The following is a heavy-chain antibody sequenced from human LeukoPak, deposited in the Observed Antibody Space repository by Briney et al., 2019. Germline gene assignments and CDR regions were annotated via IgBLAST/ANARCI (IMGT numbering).Heavy chain of an antibody. CDR3: ARVIFPITMRSPAGY. CDR2: INPNSGGT. V-gene: IGHV1-2*02. D-gene: IGHD3-22*01. CDR1: GYTFTGYY. J-gene: IGHJ4*02. Sequence: ASVKVSCKASGYTFTGYYMHWVRQAPGQGLEWMGWINPNSGGTNYAQKFQGRVTMTRDTSISTAYMELSRLRSDDTAVYYCARVIFPITMRSPAGYLGQGTLVTVSS.